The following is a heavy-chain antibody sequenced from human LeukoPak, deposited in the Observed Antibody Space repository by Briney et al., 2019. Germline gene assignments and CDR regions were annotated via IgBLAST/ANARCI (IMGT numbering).Heavy chain of an antibody. CDR2: INPNSGGT. CDR3: ARGTDRGGNSWYEIKAGDN. D-gene: IGHD6-13*01. Sequence: ASVKVSCKASGYTFTGYYIHWVRQAPGQGLEWMGRINPNSGGTNYAQKFQGRVTMTRDTSISTAYMELSSLRSDDTAVYYCARGTDRGGNSWYEIKAGDNWGQGTLVTVSS. V-gene: IGHV1-2*06. CDR1: GYTFTGYY. J-gene: IGHJ4*02.